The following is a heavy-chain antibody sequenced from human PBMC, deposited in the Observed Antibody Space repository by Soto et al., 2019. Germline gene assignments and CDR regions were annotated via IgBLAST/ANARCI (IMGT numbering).Heavy chain of an antibody. V-gene: IGHV1-8*01. CDR2: MNPNIGKT. CDR1: GYTFTSYD. Sequence: GASVKVSCKASGYTFTSYDINWVRQATGQGLEWMGWMNPNIGKTGYAQKFQGRVTMTRNESTSTAYMELSSLRSEDTAVYYCARVVVVVTAIQYYYYGMDVWGQGTTVTVSS. J-gene: IGHJ6*02. D-gene: IGHD2-21*02. CDR3: ARVVVVVTAIQYYYYGMDV.